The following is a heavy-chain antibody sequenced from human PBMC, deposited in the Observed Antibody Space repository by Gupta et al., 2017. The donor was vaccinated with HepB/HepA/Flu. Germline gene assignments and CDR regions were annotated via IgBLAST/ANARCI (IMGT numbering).Heavy chain of an antibody. Sequence: EVQLVESGGGLVQPGRSLRLSCAASGFTFDDYAMHWVRQAPGKGLEWVSGISWNSGSIGYADSVKGRFTISRDNAKNSLYLQMNSLRAEDMALYYCAKESGPQGYYYMDVWGKGTTVTVSS. CDR2: ISWNSGSI. D-gene: IGHD6-25*01. V-gene: IGHV3-9*03. J-gene: IGHJ6*03. CDR1: GFTFDDYA. CDR3: AKESGPQGYYYMDV.